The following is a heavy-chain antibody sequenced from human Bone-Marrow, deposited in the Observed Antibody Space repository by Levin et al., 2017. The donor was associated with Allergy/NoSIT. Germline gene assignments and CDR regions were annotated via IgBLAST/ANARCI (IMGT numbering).Heavy chain of an antibody. V-gene: IGHV1-2*02. J-gene: IGHJ5*02. D-gene: IGHD4-17*01. Sequence: GASVKVSCKTSGYTFTDYDIHWVRQAPGQGLEWMGWIDPKNGDTKYAPNFQDRVALTTDTSITTAYMELRGLVSDDTAKYFCARAPYGAYSQGAFDPWGQGTLVAVSS. CDR2: IDPKNGDT. CDR1: GYTFTDYD. CDR3: ARAPYGAYSQGAFDP.